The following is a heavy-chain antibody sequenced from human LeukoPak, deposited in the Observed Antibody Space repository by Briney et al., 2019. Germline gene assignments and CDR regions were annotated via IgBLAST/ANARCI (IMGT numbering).Heavy chain of an antibody. CDR2: IYYSGST. J-gene: IGHJ5*02. D-gene: IGHD1-26*01. Sequence: PSETLSLTCGVYGGSISSYYWSWIRQPPGKGLEWIGYIYYSGSTNYNPSLKSRVTISVDTSKNQFSLKLSSVTAADTAVYYCARHIALWGSYGPFDPWGQGTLVTVSS. CDR1: GGSISSYY. CDR3: ARHIALWGSYGPFDP. V-gene: IGHV4-59*08.